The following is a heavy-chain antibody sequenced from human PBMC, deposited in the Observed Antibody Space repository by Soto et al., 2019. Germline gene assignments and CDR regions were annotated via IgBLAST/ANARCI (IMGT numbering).Heavy chain of an antibody. CDR3: ARLVIYYLGMDV. V-gene: IGHV5-51*01. D-gene: IGHD3-10*01. J-gene: IGHJ6*02. CDR2: IYPGDSDT. Sequence: GESLKISCKASDTTHWIGWVRQKPGKGLEWMGIIYPGDSDTKYSPSFQGQVTISVDKSISTAYLHWSSLKASDTATYYCARLVIYYLGMDVWGLGTTLTVPS. CDR1: DTTHW.